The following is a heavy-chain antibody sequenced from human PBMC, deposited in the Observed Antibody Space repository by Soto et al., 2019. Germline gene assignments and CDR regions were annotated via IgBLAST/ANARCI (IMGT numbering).Heavy chain of an antibody. V-gene: IGHV3-66*01. J-gene: IGHJ4*02. CDR1: GFTVSSNY. CDR3: ARDDSSSLYYFDY. D-gene: IGHD6-13*01. CDR2: IYSGGST. Sequence: EVQLVESGGGLVQPGGSLRLSCAASGFTVSSNYMSWVRQAPGKGLEWVSVIYSGGSTYYADSVKGRFTISRDNSKNPLYLPMNSLRAEDTAVYYCARDDSSSLYYFDYWGQGTLVTVSS.